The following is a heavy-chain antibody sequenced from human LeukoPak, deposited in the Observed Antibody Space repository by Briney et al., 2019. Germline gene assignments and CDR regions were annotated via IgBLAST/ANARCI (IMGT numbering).Heavy chain of an antibody. CDR3: ARDSGGGAPHKY. J-gene: IGHJ4*02. CDR2: ISSSSYI. D-gene: IGHD1-26*01. CDR1: GFTFSSYS. V-gene: IGHV3-21*01. Sequence: GGSLRLSCAASGFTFSSYSLNWVRQAPGKGLEWVSLISSSSYIYYADSVKGRFTISRDNAKNSLYLQMDSLRAEDTAVYYCARDSGGGAPHKYWGQGTLVTVSS.